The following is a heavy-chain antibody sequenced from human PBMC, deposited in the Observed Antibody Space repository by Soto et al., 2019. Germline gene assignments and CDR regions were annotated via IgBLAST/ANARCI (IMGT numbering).Heavy chain of an antibody. V-gene: IGHV1-2*02. CDR2: INAYSGDT. CDR3: ATGGAAGGFFDY. J-gene: IGHJ4*02. Sequence: QVQVVQSGAEVKKPGASVKVSCKASGYTFAGHYLHWVRQAPGQGLEWMGWINAYSGDTNYAQKIQGRFTMTRDTSSSTADMELNRRRSNDTAGYYCATGGAAGGFFDYRGQGALVTVSS. CDR1: GYTFAGHY. D-gene: IGHD3-10*01.